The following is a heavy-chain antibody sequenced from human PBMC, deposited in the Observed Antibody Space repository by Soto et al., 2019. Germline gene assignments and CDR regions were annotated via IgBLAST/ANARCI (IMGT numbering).Heavy chain of an antibody. J-gene: IGHJ6*02. V-gene: IGHV3-30*18. D-gene: IGHD2-2*02. CDR2: ISYDGSNK. CDR3: AKNHGEYQLLYGGMDV. Sequence: QVQLVESGGGVVQPGRSLRLSCAASGFTFSSYGMHWVRQAPGKGLEWVAVISYDGSNKYYADSVKGRFTISRDNSKNTLYLQMNSLRAEDTAVYYCAKNHGEYQLLYGGMDVWGQGTTVTVAS. CDR1: GFTFSSYG.